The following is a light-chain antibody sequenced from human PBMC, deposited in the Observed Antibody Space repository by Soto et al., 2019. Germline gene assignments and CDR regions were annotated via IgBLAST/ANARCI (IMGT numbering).Light chain of an antibody. CDR2: GVV. CDR1: GNDVGAYNY. V-gene: IGLV2-11*01. J-gene: IGLJ1*01. Sequence: QSVLTQPRSVSGSPRQSVNISCTGTGNDVGAYNYVSWYQQHPGRPPKLLIYGVVRWPSGVPDRFSGSKSGNTASLTISGLQAEDEADYFCCSYAGGYTYLFGTGTKVTVL. CDR3: CSYAGGYTYL.